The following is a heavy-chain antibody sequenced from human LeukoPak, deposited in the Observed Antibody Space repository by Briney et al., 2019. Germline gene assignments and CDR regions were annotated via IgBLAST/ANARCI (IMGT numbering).Heavy chain of an antibody. V-gene: IGHV3-48*01. CDR1: GFTFSSYS. CDR2: ISSSSTHI. Sequence: GGSLRLSCSASGFTFSSYSMNWVRQAPGKGLEWVSYISSSSTHIYYADSVKGRFTISRDNAKNSLYLQMNSLRAEDTALYYCATRSSGYSYGVWGQGTLVTVSS. D-gene: IGHD5-18*01. CDR3: ATRSSGYSYGV. J-gene: IGHJ4*02.